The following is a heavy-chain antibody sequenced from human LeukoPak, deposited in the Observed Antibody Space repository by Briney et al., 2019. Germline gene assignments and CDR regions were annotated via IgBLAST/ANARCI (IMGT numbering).Heavy chain of an antibody. D-gene: IGHD6-13*01. Sequence: ASVKVSCKASGYTFTGYYMHWVRQAPGQGLEWMGWINPNSGGTNYAQKFQGRVTMTRDTSISTAYMELSRLRSDDTAVYYCARSWDIAAAYDYWGQGTPVTVSS. CDR1: GYTFTGYY. CDR2: INPNSGGT. V-gene: IGHV1-2*02. CDR3: ARSWDIAAAYDY. J-gene: IGHJ4*02.